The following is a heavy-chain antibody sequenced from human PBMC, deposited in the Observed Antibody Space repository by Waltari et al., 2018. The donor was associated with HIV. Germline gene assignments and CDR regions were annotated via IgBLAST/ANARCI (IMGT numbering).Heavy chain of an antibody. D-gene: IGHD6-25*01. V-gene: IGHV3-23*04. J-gene: IGHJ4*02. CDR3: ANFYSSGWYVYY. CDR1: GFTFTPYA. Sequence: EVQLVESGGGLVQPGGSLRLSCAASGFTFTPYAMSWVRQAPGKGLEWVSVITNSGAITYYSDSVKGRFTISRDNSKSTVYLQMDSLRAEDTAVYFCANFYSSGWYVYYWGQGTLVTVSS. CDR2: ITNSGAIT.